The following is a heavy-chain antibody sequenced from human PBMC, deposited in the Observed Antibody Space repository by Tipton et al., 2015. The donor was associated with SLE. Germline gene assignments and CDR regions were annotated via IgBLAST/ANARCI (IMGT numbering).Heavy chain of an antibody. CDR2: ISGSGGST. Sequence: SLRLSCAASGFTFSSYAMSWVRQAPGKGLEWVSAISGSGGSTYYAGSVKGRFTISRENAKNSLYLQMNSLRAGDTAVYYCARVDGLTGYFDYWGQGTLVTVSS. V-gene: IGHV3-23*01. CDR1: GFTFSSYA. D-gene: IGHD3-9*01. J-gene: IGHJ4*02. CDR3: ARVDGLTGYFDY.